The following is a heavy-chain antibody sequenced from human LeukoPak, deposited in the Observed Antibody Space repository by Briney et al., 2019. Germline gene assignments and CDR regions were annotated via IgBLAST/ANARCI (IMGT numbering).Heavy chain of an antibody. J-gene: IGHJ4*02. Sequence: GGTLRLSCAASGFTFSSSSMNWVRQAPGEGLEWVSSISSSSSHKYYADSVKGRFTISRDNTKNSLYLQMNSLRAEDTAVYYCARGPYHHYGDYWGQGTLVTGSS. CDR1: GFTFSSSS. V-gene: IGHV3-21*01. CDR3: ARGPYHHYGDY. CDR2: ISSSSSHK.